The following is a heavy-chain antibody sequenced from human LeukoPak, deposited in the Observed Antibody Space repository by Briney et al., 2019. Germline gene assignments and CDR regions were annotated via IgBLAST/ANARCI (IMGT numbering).Heavy chain of an antibody. CDR1: GYTFSGCY. J-gene: IGHJ6*03. CDR2: INPNSGVT. V-gene: IGHV1-2*02. Sequence: GASVKVSCKASGYTFSGCYIHWVRQAPGQGLEWMGWINPNSGVTNYAQKLQGRVTITRDTSIDTAYMQLSRLRSDDPAVYYCAKDRYGDYEAPFHYYLDAWGRGTTVTVSS. D-gene: IGHD5-12*01. CDR3: AKDRYGDYEAPFHYYLDA.